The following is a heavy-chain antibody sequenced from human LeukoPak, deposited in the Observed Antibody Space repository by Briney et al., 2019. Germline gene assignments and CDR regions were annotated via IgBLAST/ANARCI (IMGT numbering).Heavy chain of an antibody. CDR2: ISGSGGST. D-gene: IGHD3-9*01. CDR3: AKAKLRYFDWLYS. V-gene: IGHV3-23*01. CDR1: GFTVSSNY. J-gene: IGHJ5*01. Sequence: GGSLRLSCAASGFTVSSNYMSWVRQVPGKGLEWVSAISGSGGSTYYADSVKGRFTISRDNSKNTLYLQMNSLRAEDTAVYYCAKAKLRYFDWLYSWGQGTLVTVSS.